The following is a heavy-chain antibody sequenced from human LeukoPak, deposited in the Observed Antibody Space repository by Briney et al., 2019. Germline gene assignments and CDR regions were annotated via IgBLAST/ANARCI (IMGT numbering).Heavy chain of an antibody. CDR3: TKNLGQWLDF. CDR1: GFTFSGYG. CDR2: IRDSGTNK. V-gene: IGHV3-30*02. J-gene: IGHJ5*01. Sequence: PGGSLRLSCAASGFTFSGYGMHWVRQAPGKGLEWVAFIRDSGTNKYYADSVKGRFTISRDNSKNTLDLQMNSLRAEDTAIYYCTKNLGQWLDFWDQGTLVTVSS.